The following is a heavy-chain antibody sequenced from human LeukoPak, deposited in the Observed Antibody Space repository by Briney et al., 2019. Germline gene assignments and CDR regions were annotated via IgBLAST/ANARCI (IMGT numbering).Heavy chain of an antibody. V-gene: IGHV3-7*03. CDR1: GFSFSSYW. CDR2: IKQGGSET. Sequence: GGSLRLSCAASGFSFSSYWMTWVRQAPGKGLEWVANIKQGGSETYYVDSVKGRFTISRDNAKNSLCLQMNTLRAEDTAVYYRARVRGDYYFDYWGQGILVTVSP. CDR3: ARVRGDYYFDY. J-gene: IGHJ4*02. D-gene: IGHD3-16*01.